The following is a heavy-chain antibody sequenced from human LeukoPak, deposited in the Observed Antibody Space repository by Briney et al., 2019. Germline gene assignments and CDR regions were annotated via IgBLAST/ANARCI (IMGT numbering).Heavy chain of an antibody. Sequence: ASVKVSCKASGDTFAYYYIHWVRQAPGQGLEWVGWMNPNSGDTNYARSFQGRVTMTRDTSISTAYMELSRLRSDDTAVYYCARVSLRYFDWLPGFFDYWGQGTLVTVSS. D-gene: IGHD3-9*01. J-gene: IGHJ4*02. CDR1: GDTFAYYY. V-gene: IGHV1-2*02. CDR3: ARVSLRYFDWLPGFFDY. CDR2: MNPNSGDT.